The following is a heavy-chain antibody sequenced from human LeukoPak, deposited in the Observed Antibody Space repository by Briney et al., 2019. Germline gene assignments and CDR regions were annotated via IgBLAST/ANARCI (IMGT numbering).Heavy chain of an antibody. Sequence: AGGSLRLSCAASGFTFSSYGMHWVRQAPGKGLEWVSSVSSSSSYIYYADSVKGRFTISRDNAKNSLYLQMNSLRAEDTAVYYCARESRRVGEGDFDFWGQGTLVTVSS. V-gene: IGHV3-21*01. CDR1: GFTFSSYG. D-gene: IGHD1-26*01. CDR3: ARESRRVGEGDFDF. CDR2: VSSSSSYI. J-gene: IGHJ4*02.